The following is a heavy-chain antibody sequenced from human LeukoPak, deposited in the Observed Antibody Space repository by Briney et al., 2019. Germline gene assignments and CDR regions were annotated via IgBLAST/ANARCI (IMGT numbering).Heavy chain of an antibody. D-gene: IGHD6-13*01. V-gene: IGHV3-48*01. CDR3: ARDSSPDS. Sequence: PGGSLRLSCAASGFTFSTYSMNWVRQAPGKGLEWVSYISSSSSTIYYADSVKGRFTISRDNAKNSLYLQMNNLRAEDTAVYYCARDSSPDSWGQGILVTVSS. CDR2: ISSSSSTI. CDR1: GFTFSTYS. J-gene: IGHJ4*02.